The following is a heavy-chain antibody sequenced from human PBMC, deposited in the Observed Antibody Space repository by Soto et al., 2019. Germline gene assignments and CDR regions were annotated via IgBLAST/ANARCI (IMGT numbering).Heavy chain of an antibody. CDR3: AREGGAAPGARREWYLDL. Sequence: QVHLVQSGAEVKKPGASVTVSCKTSGYTLTDYYMHWVRQAPGQGLEWMAWINPHTGDTGIAERVAGRVNMTRDTSTNTAHMGLTSLTSDDTAIYYCAREGGAAPGARREWYLDLWGRGSLVTVSS. V-gene: IGHV1-2*02. CDR2: INPHTGDT. D-gene: IGHD1-26*01. CDR1: GYTLTDYY. J-gene: IGHJ2*01.